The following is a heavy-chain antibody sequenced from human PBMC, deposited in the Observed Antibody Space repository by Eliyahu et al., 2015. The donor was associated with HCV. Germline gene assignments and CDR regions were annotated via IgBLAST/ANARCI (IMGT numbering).Heavy chain of an antibody. D-gene: IGHD3-22*01. CDR3: ARGITYYYDSSGYYFQY. CDR2: IKQDGTEK. J-gene: IGHJ1*01. Sequence: EVQLVESGGDLVQPGGCLRLSCAASGXXFSXYWMSWVRQAPGKGLEWVANIKQDGTEKYYLDSVKGRFTVSRDNAKNSLYLEMNRLRSEDTAVYYCARGITYYYDSSGYYFQYWGQGTLVTVSS. V-gene: IGHV3-7*01. CDR1: GXXFSXYW.